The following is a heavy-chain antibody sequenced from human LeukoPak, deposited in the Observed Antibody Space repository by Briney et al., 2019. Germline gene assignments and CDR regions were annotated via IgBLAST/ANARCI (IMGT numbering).Heavy chain of an antibody. CDR1: VFLFCLYS. V-gene: IGHV3-64*01. CDR3: ARGPYSTSWFPLDY. D-gene: IGHD2-2*01. CDR2: IGDNGGST. Sequence: GGSLTLSCTPSVFLFCLYSMHWLRHARGGGRKYFSAIGDNGGSTYYANSVKGRFTISRDNSKNTLYLQMGSLRAEDMAVYYCARGPYSTSWFPLDYWGQGTLVTVSS. J-gene: IGHJ4*02.